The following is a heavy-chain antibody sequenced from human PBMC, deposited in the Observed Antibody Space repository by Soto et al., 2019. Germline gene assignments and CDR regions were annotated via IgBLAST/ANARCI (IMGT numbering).Heavy chain of an antibody. CDR2: ISAYNGNT. V-gene: IGHV1-18*01. CDR1: GYTFTSYG. J-gene: IGHJ4*02. D-gene: IGHD4-17*01. CDR3: ARGVYRDYGRGY. Sequence: QVQLVQSGAEVKKPGASVKVSCKASGYTFTSYGISWVRQAPGQGLEWMGWISAYNGNTNYAQKRQGRVTLTTDTATITADMELSSLRTDDTAVYYCARGVYRDYGRGYWGQGTLVTVSS.